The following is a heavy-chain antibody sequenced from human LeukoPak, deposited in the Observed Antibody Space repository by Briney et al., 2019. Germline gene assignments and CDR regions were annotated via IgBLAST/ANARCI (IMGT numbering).Heavy chain of an antibody. CDR1: GGTSSSYA. D-gene: IGHD3-3*01. J-gene: IGHJ4*02. V-gene: IGHV1-69*05. CDR3: ARVEAYYDFWSGYYWGSHFDY. Sequence: SVKVSCKASGGTSSSYAISWVRQAPGQGLEWMGGIIPIFGTANYAQKFQGRVTITTDESTSTAYMELSSLRSEDTAVYYCARVEAYYDFWSGYYWGSHFDYWGQGTLVTVSS. CDR2: IIPIFGTA.